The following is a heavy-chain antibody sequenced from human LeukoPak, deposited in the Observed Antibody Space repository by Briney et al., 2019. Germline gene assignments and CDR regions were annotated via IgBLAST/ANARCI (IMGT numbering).Heavy chain of an antibody. CDR2: IYYSGST. Sequence: MPSETLSLTCTVSGGSISSGDYYWSWIRQPPGKGLEWIGYIYYSGSTYYNPSLKSRVTISVDTSKNQFSLKLSSVTAADTAVYYCARARDSGYYYDSSGYYYFDYWGQGTLVTVSS. CDR3: ARARDSGYYYDSSGYYYFDY. J-gene: IGHJ4*02. V-gene: IGHV4-30-4*08. D-gene: IGHD3-22*01. CDR1: GGSISSGDYY.